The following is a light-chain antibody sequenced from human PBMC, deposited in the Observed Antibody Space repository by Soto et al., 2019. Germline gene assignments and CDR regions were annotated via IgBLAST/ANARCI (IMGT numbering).Light chain of an antibody. J-gene: IGKJ2*01. CDR1: QSFNSNY. V-gene: IGKV3-20*01. CDR3: QQYDNLPLYS. Sequence: ENVLTQSPGTLSLSPGDRATLSCRASQSFNSNYLVWYQQKPGQAPRLLICGASSRATGIPDRFSRSGSGTDFTLTISRLEPEDFAVYYCQQYDNLPLYSFGQRTTLEMK. CDR2: GAS.